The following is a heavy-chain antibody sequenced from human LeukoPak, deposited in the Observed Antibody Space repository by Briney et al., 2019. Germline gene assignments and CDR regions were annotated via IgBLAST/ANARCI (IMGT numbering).Heavy chain of an antibody. CDR2: IYYSGST. CDR1: GGSMNPYH. J-gene: IGHJ4*02. Sequence: SETLSLTCTVSGGSMNPYHWGWIRQPPGKGLEWTGYIYYSGSTNYDPSLKSRVTISVDTSKNQFSLKLSSVTAADTAIYYCARAVSGRFDYWGQGTLVTVSS. V-gene: IGHV4-59*08. D-gene: IGHD6-19*01. CDR3: ARAVSGRFDY.